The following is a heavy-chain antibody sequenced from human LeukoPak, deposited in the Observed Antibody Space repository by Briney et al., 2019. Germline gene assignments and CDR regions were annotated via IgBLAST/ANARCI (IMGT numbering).Heavy chain of an antibody. CDR2: INPNNGGT. Sequence: ASVKVPCKASGYSFTGYFMHWVRQAPGQGLEWMGWINPNNGGTNFAQKFQYRITLTRDTSISTAYMELSRLRSDDTAVYYCARDQNRVYDSSGYYESGDAFDIWGQGTMVTVSS. J-gene: IGHJ3*02. CDR3: ARDQNRVYDSSGYYESGDAFDI. CDR1: GYSFTGYF. D-gene: IGHD3-22*01. V-gene: IGHV1-2*02.